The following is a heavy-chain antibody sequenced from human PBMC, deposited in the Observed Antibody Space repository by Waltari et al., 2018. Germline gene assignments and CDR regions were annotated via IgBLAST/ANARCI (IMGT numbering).Heavy chain of an antibody. J-gene: IGHJ4*02. CDR3: ASDRGRGLYLDS. CDR2: VHQSGRS. Sequence: QVQLQESGPGLVTPSGNLSLTCTVSGDSISNNFFWSWVRQSPGKGLEWIGQVHQSGRSNYNPSLESRVTVSMDTSKNQFSLKMTSVTAADTAIYYCASDRGRGLYLDSWGQGTLVTVSP. V-gene: IGHV4-4*02. CDR1: GDSISNNFF. D-gene: IGHD2-15*01.